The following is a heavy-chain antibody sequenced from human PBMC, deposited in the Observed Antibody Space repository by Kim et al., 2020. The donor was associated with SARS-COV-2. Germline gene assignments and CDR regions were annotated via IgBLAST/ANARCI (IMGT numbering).Heavy chain of an antibody. D-gene: IGHD2-21*02. CDR1: GFTFSSYW. J-gene: IGHJ4*02. V-gene: IGHV3-7*03. CDR3: ARGGSWTVDF. CDR2: IKGDGSEK. Sequence: GGSLRLSCAASGFTFSSYWMSWVRQAPGKWLEWVANIKGDGSEKYYVDSWGGRFTISRDNAKNSLYLEVSSLRADDTAVYYCARGGSWTVDFWGQGIQVTVSS.